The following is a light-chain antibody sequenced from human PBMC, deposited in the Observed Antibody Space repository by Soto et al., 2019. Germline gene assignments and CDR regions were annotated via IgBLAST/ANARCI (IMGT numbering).Light chain of an antibody. V-gene: IGLV2-14*03. CDR3: SSYTGSSTYV. CDR1: SNDVGGYNY. CDR2: DVS. J-gene: IGLJ1*01. Sequence: QSVLTQPASVSGSPGQSITISCTGTSNDVGGYNYVSWYQQHPGKAPKLMIYDVSNRPSGVSNRFSGSKSANTASLTISGLQTEDESDYYCSSYTGSSTYVFGTGTKLTV.